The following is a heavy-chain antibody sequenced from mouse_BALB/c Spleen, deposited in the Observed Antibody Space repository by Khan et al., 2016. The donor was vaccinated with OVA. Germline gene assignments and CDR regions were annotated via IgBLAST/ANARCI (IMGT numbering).Heavy chain of an antibody. D-gene: IGHD2-4*01. V-gene: IGHV5-17*02. CDR1: GFTFSSFG. J-gene: IGHJ1*01. CDR3: ARSYDYDRYFDV. Sequence: EVELVESGGGLVQPGGSRKLSCAASGFTFSSFGMHWVRQAPEKGLEWVAYISSGSSTIYYADTLKGRFTISRENPKHPLFLQMTSLRSEDTAMYYCARSYDYDRYFDVWGAGTTVTVSS. CDR2: ISSGSSTI.